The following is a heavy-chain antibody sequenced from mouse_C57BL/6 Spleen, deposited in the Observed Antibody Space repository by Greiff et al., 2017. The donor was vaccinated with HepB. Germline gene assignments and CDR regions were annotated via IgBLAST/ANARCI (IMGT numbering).Heavy chain of an antibody. CDR2: IYPGSGST. CDR3: ARKGHVGRGGHYFDY. CDR1: GYTFTSYW. D-gene: IGHD4-1*01. Sequence: QVQLQQPGAELVKPGASVKMSCKASGYTFTSYWITWVKQRPGQGLEWIGDIYPGSGSTNYNEKFKSKATLTVDTSSSTAYMQISSLTSEDSAVYYCARKGHVGRGGHYFDYWGQGTTLTVSS. V-gene: IGHV1-55*01. J-gene: IGHJ2*01.